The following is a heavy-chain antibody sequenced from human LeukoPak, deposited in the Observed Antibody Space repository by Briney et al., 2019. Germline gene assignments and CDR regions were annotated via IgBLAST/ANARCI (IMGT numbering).Heavy chain of an antibody. CDR3: AKTDCSSTSCYTGDY. V-gene: IGHV3-23*01. CDR2: MSGSGGST. J-gene: IGHJ4*02. CDR1: GFTFSSYA. Sequence: GGSLRLSCAASGFTFSSYAMSWVRQAPGKGLEWVSAMSGSGGSTYYADSVKGRFSISRDNSKNTLYLQMNSLRAEDTAVYHCAKTDCSSTSCYTGDYWGQGTLVTVSS. D-gene: IGHD2-2*02.